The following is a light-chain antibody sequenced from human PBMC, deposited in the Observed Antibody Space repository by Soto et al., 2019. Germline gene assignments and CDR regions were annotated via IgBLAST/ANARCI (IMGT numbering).Light chain of an antibody. CDR1: SNYIGPYNY. Sequence: QSALTQPRSVSGSPGQSVAISCTGISNYIGPYNYVSWYQQHPGKAPKLIIYDVDKRPSGVPYRFSGSKSGDTASLTTSGLQPDDEADYYCCSYADTYVELGGGTKVTVL. J-gene: IGLJ2*01. CDR3: CSYADTYVE. V-gene: IGLV2-11*01. CDR2: DVD.